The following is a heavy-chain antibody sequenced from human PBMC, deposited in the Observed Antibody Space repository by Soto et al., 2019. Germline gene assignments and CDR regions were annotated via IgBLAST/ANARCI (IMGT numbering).Heavy chain of an antibody. CDR1: GGSFSGYY. V-gene: IGHV4-34*01. Sequence: QVQLQQWGAGLLKPSETLSLTCAVYGGSFSGYYWSWIRQPPGKGLEWIGEINHSGSTNYNPSLKSRVTISVDTSKNQFSLKLSSVTAADTAVYYCAGSGQQPRSMDVWGQGTTVTVFS. CDR2: INHSGST. D-gene: IGHD6-13*01. J-gene: IGHJ6*02. CDR3: AGSGQQPRSMDV.